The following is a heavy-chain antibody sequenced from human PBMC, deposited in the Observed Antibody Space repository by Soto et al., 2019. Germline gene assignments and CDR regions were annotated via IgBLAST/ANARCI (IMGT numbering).Heavy chain of an antibody. Sequence: EVQLVESGGGVVQPGRSLRLSCSASGFTFDDYAMNWVRQAPGKGLEWVSSISWNSGNIVYADSVRGRLTISRDNAKTSLHLQMNSLRAEDTALYYCTKGASTSCFSAFDLWGQGTMVTVSS. CDR3: TKGASTSCFSAFDL. V-gene: IGHV3-9*01. D-gene: IGHD2-2*01. CDR1: GFTFDDYA. J-gene: IGHJ3*01. CDR2: ISWNSGNI.